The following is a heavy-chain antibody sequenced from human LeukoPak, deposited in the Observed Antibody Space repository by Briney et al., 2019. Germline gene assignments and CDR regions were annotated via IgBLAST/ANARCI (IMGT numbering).Heavy chain of an antibody. CDR3: ARGLYRARYYYYYGMDV. V-gene: IGHV6-1*01. J-gene: IGHJ6*02. D-gene: IGHD1-26*01. CDR1: GDSVSSNSAA. CDR2: TYYRSKWYN. Sequence: SQTLSLTCAISGDSVSSNSAAWNWIRQSPSRGLEWLGRTYYRSKWYNDYAVSVKSRITINPVTSKNQFSLQLNSVTPEDTAVYYCARGLYRARYYYYYGMDVWGQGTTVTVSS.